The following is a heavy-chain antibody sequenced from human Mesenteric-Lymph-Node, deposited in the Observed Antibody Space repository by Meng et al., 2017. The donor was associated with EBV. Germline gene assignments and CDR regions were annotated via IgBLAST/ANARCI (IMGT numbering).Heavy chain of an antibody. CDR3: ARDPTWTSSGSFDY. CDR2: ISHGGSS. Sequence: QWQVRVSVPGLGKALEPLSLTCTVSGGSVTSDGYHWSWIRQPPGKGLEWIAYISHGGSSNYNPSLKSRVTISVDTSKNQFSLKLSSVSAADTAIYYCARDPTWTSSGSFDYWGQGTLVTVSS. CDR1: GGSVTSDGYH. D-gene: IGHD1-1*01. J-gene: IGHJ4*02. V-gene: IGHV4-61*08.